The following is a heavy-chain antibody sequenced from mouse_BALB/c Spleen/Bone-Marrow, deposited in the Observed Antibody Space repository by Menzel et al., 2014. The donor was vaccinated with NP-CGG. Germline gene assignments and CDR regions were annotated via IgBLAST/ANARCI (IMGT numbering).Heavy chain of an antibody. Sequence: QVQLQQSGAEPAKPGASVKMSCKASGYTFTSYWMHWVKQKPGQGLEWIGYINPSTGYTEYNQKFKDKATLTADKSSSTAYMQLSSLTSEDSAVYYCARDYRYDGFAYWGQGTLVTVSA. V-gene: IGHV1-7*01. CDR1: GYTFTSYW. D-gene: IGHD2-14*01. J-gene: IGHJ3*01. CDR2: INPSTGYT. CDR3: ARDYRYDGFAY.